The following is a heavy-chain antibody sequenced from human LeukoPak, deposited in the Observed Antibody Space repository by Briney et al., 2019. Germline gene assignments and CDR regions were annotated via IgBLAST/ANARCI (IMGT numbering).Heavy chain of an antibody. V-gene: IGHV3-9*01. CDR3: AKDKRSALSYGGSFGY. Sequence: SLRLSCAASGFTFDDYAMHWVRQAPGKGLEWVSGISWNSGSIGYADSVKGRFTISRDNAKNSLYLQMNSLRAEDTALYYCAKDKRSALSYGGSFGYWGQGTLVTVSS. CDR2: ISWNSGSI. D-gene: IGHD4-23*01. CDR1: GFTFDDYA. J-gene: IGHJ4*02.